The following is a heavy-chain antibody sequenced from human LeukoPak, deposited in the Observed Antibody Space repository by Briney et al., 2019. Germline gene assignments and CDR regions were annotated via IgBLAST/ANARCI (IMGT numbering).Heavy chain of an antibody. D-gene: IGHD2-2*01. CDR2: IKQDGSEK. V-gene: IGHV3-7*01. CDR1: GFTFSSYW. J-gene: IGHJ4*02. CDR3: AREGSIVVVPASH. Sequence: PGGSLRLSCAASGFTFSSYWMSWVRQAPGKGLEWVANIKQDGSEKYYVDSVKGRFTISRGNAKNSLYLQMNSLRAEDTAVYYCAREGSIVVVPASHWGQGTLVTVSS.